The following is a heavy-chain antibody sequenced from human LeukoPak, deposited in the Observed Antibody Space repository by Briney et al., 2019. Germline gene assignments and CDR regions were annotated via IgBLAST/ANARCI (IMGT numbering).Heavy chain of an antibody. CDR2: IYYSGST. D-gene: IGHD3-10*01. CDR3: ARNRYYYGSGNYGVPNWFDP. V-gene: IGHV4-59*04. Sequence: SETLSLTCTVSGGSISSYYWSWIRQPPGKGLEWIGYIYYSGSTYYNPSLKSRVTISVDTSKNQFSLKLNSVTAADTAVYYCARNRYYYGSGNYGVPNWFDPWGQGTLVTVSS. CDR1: GGSISSYY. J-gene: IGHJ5*02.